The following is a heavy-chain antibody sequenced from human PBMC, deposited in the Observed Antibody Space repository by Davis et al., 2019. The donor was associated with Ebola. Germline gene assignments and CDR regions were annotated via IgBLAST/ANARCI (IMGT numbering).Heavy chain of an antibody. CDR2: ISGRTGNT. V-gene: IGHV1-18*04. CDR1: GYTFSNYF. Sequence: AASVKVSCKASGYTFSNYFMQWVRQAPGQGFEWIGWISGRTGNTDDADHLQGRATMSTDTSTSTVYLEVRSLRSDDTAVYYCARAQFPTTSDHWGQGTLVTVSS. CDR3: ARAQFPTTSDH. D-gene: IGHD1-1*01. J-gene: IGHJ4*02.